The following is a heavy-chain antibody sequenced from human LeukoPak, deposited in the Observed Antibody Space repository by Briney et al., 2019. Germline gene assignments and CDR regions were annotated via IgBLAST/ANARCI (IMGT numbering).Heavy chain of an antibody. CDR2: ISAYNGNT. D-gene: IGHD3-9*01. V-gene: IGHV1-18*04. CDR3: ARDLLRYFDWLVDY. Sequence: ASVKISGKVSGYTVTDYYMHWWRQAPGQGLKWMGWISAYNGNTNYARKLQGRVTMTTDTSTSTAYMELRSLRSDDTAVYYCARDLLRYFDWLVDYCGQGTLVTVSS. J-gene: IGHJ4*02. CDR1: GYTVTDYY.